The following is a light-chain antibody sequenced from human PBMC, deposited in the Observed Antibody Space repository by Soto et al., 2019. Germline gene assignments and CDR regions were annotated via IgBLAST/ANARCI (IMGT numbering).Light chain of an antibody. V-gene: IGLV1-44*01. J-gene: IGLJ1*01. Sequence: QSVLTQPPSASGTPGQRVTISCSASSSNIGTNPVAWYQQLPGTAPKLLINDDKHRPSGVPERFSGSRSGTSASLDISGLQSEDEADYFCGTWDASLSGYVFGNGTKLTVL. CDR1: SSNIGTNP. CDR3: GTWDASLSGYV. CDR2: DDK.